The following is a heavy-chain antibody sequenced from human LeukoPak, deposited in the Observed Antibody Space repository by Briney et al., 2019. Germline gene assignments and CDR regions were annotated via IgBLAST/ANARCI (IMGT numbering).Heavy chain of an antibody. D-gene: IGHD3-9*01. CDR2: IYYSGST. V-gene: IGHV4-30-4*01. CDR1: GGSISSGDYY. J-gene: IGHJ3*02. Sequence: PSETLSLTCTVSGGSISSGDYYWSWIRQPPGKGLEWIGYIYYSGSTYYNPSLKSRVTISVDTSKNQFSLKLSSVTAADTAVYYCARDSTYDILTGADAFDIWGQWTMVTVSS. CDR3: ARDSTYDILTGADAFDI.